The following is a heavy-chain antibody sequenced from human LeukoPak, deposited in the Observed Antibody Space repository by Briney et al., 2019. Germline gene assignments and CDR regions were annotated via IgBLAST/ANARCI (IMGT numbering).Heavy chain of an antibody. CDR1: GFTFSSYA. J-gene: IGHJ4*02. V-gene: IGHV3-23*01. CDR3: AKVPGSSLPGYFDY. Sequence: GGSLRLSCAASGFTFSSYAMSWVRQAPGQGLEWVSGISGTGGTTYYADSVKGRFTISRDNSKNRLYLQMNSLRAVDTAVYYCAKVPGSSLPGYFDYWGQGTLVTVSS. CDR2: ISGTGGTT. D-gene: IGHD2-15*01.